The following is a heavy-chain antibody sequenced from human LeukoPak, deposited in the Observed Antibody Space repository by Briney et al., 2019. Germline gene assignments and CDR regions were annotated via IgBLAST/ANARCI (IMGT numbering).Heavy chain of an antibody. CDR2: IRSKAYGGTT. D-gene: IGHD6-19*01. V-gene: IGHV3-49*04. J-gene: IGHJ3*02. CDR3: TRQYSSGWYVGFDI. Sequence: GGSLRLSCTASGFTFGDYAMSWVRQAPGKGLEWVGFIRSKAYGGTTEYAASVKGRFTISRDDSKSIAYLQMNSLKTEDTAVYYCTRQYSSGWYVGFDIWGQGTMVTVSS. CDR1: GFTFGDYA.